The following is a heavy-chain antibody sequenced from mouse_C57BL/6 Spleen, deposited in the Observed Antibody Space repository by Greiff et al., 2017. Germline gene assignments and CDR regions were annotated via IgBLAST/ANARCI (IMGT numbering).Heavy chain of an antibody. CDR3: ARWGWDVGY. CDR1: GYSFTGYY. D-gene: IGHD4-1*01. CDR2: INPSTGGT. V-gene: IGHV1-42*01. J-gene: IGHJ2*01. Sequence: VQLKESGPELVKPGASVKISCKASGYSFTGYYMNWVKQSPEKSLEWIGEINPSTGGTTYNQKFKAKATLTVDKSSSTAYMQLKSLTSEDSAVYYCARWGWDVGYWGQGTTLTVSS.